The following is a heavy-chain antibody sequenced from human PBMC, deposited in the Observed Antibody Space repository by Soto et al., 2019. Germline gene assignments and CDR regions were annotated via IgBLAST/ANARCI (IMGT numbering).Heavy chain of an antibody. V-gene: IGHV3-49*03. D-gene: IGHD2-8*02. J-gene: IGHJ4*02. CDR3: VKDSNPFINNIVLVILHY. CDR1: GFIFGDYA. CDR2: IRSKAYGGTT. Sequence: QPGGSLRLSCTTSGFIFGDYALTWFRLAPGKGLEWVGFIRSKAYGGTTGYAASVRGRFTISRDNSRNTVYLQMRSLRPEDTAVYYCVKDSNPFINNIVLVILHYWGQGT.